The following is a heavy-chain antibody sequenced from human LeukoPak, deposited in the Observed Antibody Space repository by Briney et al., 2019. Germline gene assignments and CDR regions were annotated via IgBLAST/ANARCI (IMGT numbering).Heavy chain of an antibody. J-gene: IGHJ5*02. CDR1: GYTFRNYA. V-gene: IGHV1-18*01. Sequence: ASVKVSCKASGYTFRNYAITWVRQAPGQGLEWMGWITAYNGNTNYAQKFQGRVTMTTDTSTTTAYTELRNLKSDDTAVYYCARDCSGGTCSSFWYDPWGQGALVTVSS. CDR3: ARDCSGGTCSSFWYDP. CDR2: ITAYNGNT. D-gene: IGHD2-15*01.